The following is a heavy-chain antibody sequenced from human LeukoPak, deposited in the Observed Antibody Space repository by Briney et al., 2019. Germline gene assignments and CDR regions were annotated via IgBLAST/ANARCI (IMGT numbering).Heavy chain of an antibody. CDR2: VYHTGAS. CDR1: GASTNNYY. Sequence: SESLSPTCSVSGASTNNYYWSWVRHRPGRGLEWIGYVYHTGASGYHPSLKRRVPMSLDTSKNQVSVNPRSVTAADTAVYFCTRVVNGGHFDYWGQGTLVTVSS. V-gene: IGHV4-59*01. CDR3: TRVVNGGHFDY. J-gene: IGHJ4*02. D-gene: IGHD2-8*01.